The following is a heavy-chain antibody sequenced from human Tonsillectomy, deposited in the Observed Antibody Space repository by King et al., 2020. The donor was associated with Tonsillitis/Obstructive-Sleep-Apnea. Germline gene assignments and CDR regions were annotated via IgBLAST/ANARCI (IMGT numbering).Heavy chain of an antibody. D-gene: IGHD7-27*01. J-gene: IGHJ6*02. Sequence: QLQESGPGLVKSSETLSLICTVSGGSISSFYWSWVRQPPGKGLEWIGYISDSGDTNYNPSLKSRLTISLDTSKNQFSLKVNSVPAADTAVYYCARGNWGVRDGWGQGTTVTVSS. CDR3: ARGNWGVRDG. V-gene: IGHV4-59*01. CDR2: ISDSGDT. CDR1: GGSISSFY.